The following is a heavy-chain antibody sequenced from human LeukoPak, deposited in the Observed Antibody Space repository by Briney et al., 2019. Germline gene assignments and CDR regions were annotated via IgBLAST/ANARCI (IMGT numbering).Heavy chain of an antibody. Sequence: GGSLRLSCAASGFTFSSYSMNWVRQAPGKGLEWVSYISSSSSTIYYADSVKGRFTISRDNAKNSLYLQMNSLRAKDTAVYYCARQQRKYYYMDVWGKGTTVTVSS. CDR1: GFTFSSYS. J-gene: IGHJ6*03. CDR2: ISSSSSTI. D-gene: IGHD1/OR15-1a*01. V-gene: IGHV3-48*04. CDR3: ARQQRKYYYMDV.